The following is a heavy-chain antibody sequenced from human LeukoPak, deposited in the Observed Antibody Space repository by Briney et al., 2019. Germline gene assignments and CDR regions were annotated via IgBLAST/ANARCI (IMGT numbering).Heavy chain of an antibody. J-gene: IGHJ3*02. V-gene: IGHV3-20*04. CDR1: GFTFDDYG. Sequence: PGGSLRLSCAASGFTFDDYGMNWVRQAPGKGLEWVSGISWNGGSTGYADSVKGRFTISRDNAKNSLYLQMNSLRAEDTALYYCARAGLGAFDIWGQGTMVTVSS. CDR2: ISWNGGST. CDR3: ARAGLGAFDI.